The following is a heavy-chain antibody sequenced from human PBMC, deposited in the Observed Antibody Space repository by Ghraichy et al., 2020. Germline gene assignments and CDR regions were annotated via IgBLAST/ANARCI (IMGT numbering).Heavy chain of an antibody. D-gene: IGHD2-21*01. J-gene: IGHJ4*02. CDR2: ISASGGIT. Sequence: GGSLRLSCAASGFTFNTYAMSWVRQAPGKGLEWVSSISASGGITYYADSVKGRFTISRDNSKNTLFLQMNSLRAEDTAVYYCAKDLTWNQLFPYCFDYWGQGTLVTVSS. CDR3: AKDLTWNQLFPYCFDY. V-gene: IGHV3-23*01. CDR1: GFTFNTYA.